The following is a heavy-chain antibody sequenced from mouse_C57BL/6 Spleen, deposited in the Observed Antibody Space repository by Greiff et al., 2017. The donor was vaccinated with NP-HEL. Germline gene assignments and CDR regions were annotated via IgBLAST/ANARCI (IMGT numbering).Heavy chain of an antibody. CDR1: GYAFSSSW. CDR2: IYPGDGDT. V-gene: IGHV1-82*01. J-gene: IGHJ3*01. Sequence: VQLQQSGPELVKPGASVKISCKASGYAFSSSWMNWVKQRPGKGLEWIGRIYPGDGDTNYNGKFKGKATLTADKSSSTAYMQLSSLTSEDSAVYFCARWGDYDGLAYGGQGTLVTVSA. CDR3: ARWGDYDGLAY. D-gene: IGHD2-4*01.